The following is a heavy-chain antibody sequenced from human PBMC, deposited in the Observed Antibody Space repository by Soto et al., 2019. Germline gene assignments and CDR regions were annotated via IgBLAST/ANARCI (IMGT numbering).Heavy chain of an antibody. CDR2: ISSSSSTI. Sequence: EVQLVESGGGLVQPGGSLRLSCAASGFTFSSYSMNWVRQAPGKGLEWVSYISSSSSTIYYADPVKGRFTISRDNAKNSLYLQMNSLRDEDTAVYYCARARGRWFGISPDYWGQGTLVTVSS. CDR1: GFTFSSYS. D-gene: IGHD3-10*01. CDR3: ARARGRWFGISPDY. V-gene: IGHV3-48*02. J-gene: IGHJ4*02.